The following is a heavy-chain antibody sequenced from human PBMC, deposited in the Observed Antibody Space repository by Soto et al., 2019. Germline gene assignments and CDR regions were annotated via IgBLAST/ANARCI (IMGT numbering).Heavy chain of an antibody. CDR1: GYTFFSFW. Sequence: PXESLKISCRGSGYTFFSFWIVWVRQVPGKGLEWVGRIDPGDSSATYSPTFQGHVTISADRSTRSAYLQWRSLRASDTAIYFCARRYCSRADCYSDSWGQGSLVTVSS. J-gene: IGHJ4*02. CDR2: IDPGDSSA. V-gene: IGHV5-10-1*01. D-gene: IGHD2-2*01. CDR3: ARRYCSRADCYSDS.